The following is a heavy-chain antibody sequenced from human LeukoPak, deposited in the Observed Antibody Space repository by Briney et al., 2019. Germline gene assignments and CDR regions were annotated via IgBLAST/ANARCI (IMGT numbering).Heavy chain of an antibody. CDR3: ARDGGIAVAGSIDY. D-gene: IGHD6-19*01. V-gene: IGHV3-30-3*01. Sequence: AGGSLRLSCAASGFTFSSYAMHWVRHTPGKGLEWVAVVSKDGNNKFYANSVKGRFTISRDNSKNTLFLQMNSLRPEDTAMYYCARDGGIAVAGSIDYWGQETLVIVSS. J-gene: IGHJ4*02. CDR2: VSKDGNNK. CDR1: GFTFSSYA.